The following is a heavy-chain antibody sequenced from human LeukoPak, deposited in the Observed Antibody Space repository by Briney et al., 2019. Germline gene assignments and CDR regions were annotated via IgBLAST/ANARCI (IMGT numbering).Heavy chain of an antibody. CDR1: GFTFSTYT. D-gene: IGHD7-27*01. CDR3: AIDPNWGTHS. CDR2: IGNNGGGI. V-gene: IGHV3-23*01. Sequence: GGSLRLSCAASGFTFSTYTMYWVRHPPGKRLEWVSIIGNNGGGIHYADSVRGRFTISRDNSKNALYPQMNSLRVEDTAVYYCAIDPNWGTHSWGQGVLVTVSS. J-gene: IGHJ4*02.